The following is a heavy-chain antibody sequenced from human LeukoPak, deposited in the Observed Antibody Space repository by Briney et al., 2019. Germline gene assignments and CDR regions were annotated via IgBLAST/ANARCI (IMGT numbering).Heavy chain of an antibody. V-gene: IGHV3-30*04. CDR2: ISYDGSNK. CDR3: ARGLGYSYGYFDY. Sequence: GGSLRLSCAASGFTFSSYAMHWVRQAPGKRLKWVAVISYDGSNKYYADSVKGRFTISRDNSKNTLYLQMNSLRAEDTAVYYCARGLGYSYGYFDYWGQGTLVTVSS. CDR1: GFTFSSYA. D-gene: IGHD5-18*01. J-gene: IGHJ4*02.